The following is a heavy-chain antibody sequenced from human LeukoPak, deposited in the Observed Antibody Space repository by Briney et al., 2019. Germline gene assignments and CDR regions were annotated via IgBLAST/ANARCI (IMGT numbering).Heavy chain of an antibody. D-gene: IGHD2-2*01. CDR1: GYTFTGYY. CDR2: INPNSGGT. V-gene: IGHV1-2*02. Sequence: ASVKVSCKASGYTFTGYYMHWVRQAPGQGLEWMGWINPNSGGTNYAQKFQGRVTMTTDTSTSTAYMELRSLRSDDTAVYYCARDRTIFDYWGQGTLVTVSS. J-gene: IGHJ4*02. CDR3: ARDRTIFDY.